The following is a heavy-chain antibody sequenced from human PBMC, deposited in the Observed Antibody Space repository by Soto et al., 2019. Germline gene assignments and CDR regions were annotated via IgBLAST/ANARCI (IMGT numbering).Heavy chain of an antibody. CDR2: INHSGST. V-gene: IGHV4-34*01. Sequence: SETLSLTCAVYGGSFSGYYWSWIRQPPGKGLEWIGEINHSGSTNYNPSLKSRVTISVDTSKNQFSLKLSSVTAADTAVYYCARARYGSGNRTPYYFDYWGQGTRVTVSS. CDR1: GGSFSGYY. CDR3: ARARYGSGNRTPYYFDY. J-gene: IGHJ4*02. D-gene: IGHD3-10*01.